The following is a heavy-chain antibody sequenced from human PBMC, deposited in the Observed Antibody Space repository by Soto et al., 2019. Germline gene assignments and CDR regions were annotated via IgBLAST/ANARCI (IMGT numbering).Heavy chain of an antibody. V-gene: IGHV1-8*01. D-gene: IGHD2-2*01. CDR3: AREARQLPPYGMDV. Sequence: QVQLVQSGAEVKKPGASVKVSCKASGYTFASYDINWVRQATGQGLEWMGWMNPDSGNTGYAQNFQGRVTMTRNTAISTAYLGLSSLRPEATAGYYWAREARQLPPYGMDVWGQGATVTVSS. CDR1: GYTFASYD. CDR2: MNPDSGNT. J-gene: IGHJ6*02.